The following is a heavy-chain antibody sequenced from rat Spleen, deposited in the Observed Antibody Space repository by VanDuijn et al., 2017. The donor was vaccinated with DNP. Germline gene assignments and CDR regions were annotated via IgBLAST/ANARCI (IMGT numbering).Heavy chain of an antibody. CDR2: ITSSGGST. CDR3: ARLRLEWEVRAMDA. Sequence: EVQLVESGGDLVQPGRSLKLSCVASGFTFNNYWMTWIRQVPGKGLEWVASITSSGGSTYYPDSVKGRFTISRDNAKNTLYLQMNSLRSEDTATYYCARLRLEWEVRAMDAWGQGTSVTVSS. CDR1: GFTFNNYW. J-gene: IGHJ4*01. V-gene: IGHV5-31*01. D-gene: IGHD1-1*01.